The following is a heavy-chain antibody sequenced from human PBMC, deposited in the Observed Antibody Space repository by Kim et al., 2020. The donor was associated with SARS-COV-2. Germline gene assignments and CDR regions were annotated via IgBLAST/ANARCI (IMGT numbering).Heavy chain of an antibody. J-gene: IGHJ6*02. Sequence: SETLSLTCAVYGGSFSGYYWSWIRQPPGKGLEWIGEINHSGSTNYNPSLKSRVTISVDTSKNQFSLKLSSVTAADTAVYYCASLKVRIAAAGRQGPHYYYYGMDVWGQGTTVTVSS. CDR3: ASLKVRIAAAGRQGPHYYYYGMDV. CDR2: INHSGST. CDR1: GGSFSGYY. D-gene: IGHD6-13*01. V-gene: IGHV4-34*01.